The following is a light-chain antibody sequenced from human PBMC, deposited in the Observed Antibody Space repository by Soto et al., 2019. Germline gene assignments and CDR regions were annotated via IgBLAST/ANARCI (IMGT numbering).Light chain of an antibody. CDR3: GTWDSSLSTGV. Sequence: GRTVTISCSGSSSNIGNNYVSWYQQLPGTAPKLLIYENNKRPSGIPDRFSGSKSGTSATLGITGLLTGDEADYYCGTWDSSLSTGVFGIGTKVTAL. J-gene: IGLJ1*01. CDR2: ENN. CDR1: SSNIGNNY. V-gene: IGLV1-51*02.